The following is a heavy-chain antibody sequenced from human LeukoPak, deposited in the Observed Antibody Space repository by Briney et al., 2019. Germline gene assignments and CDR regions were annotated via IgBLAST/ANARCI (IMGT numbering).Heavy chain of an antibody. J-gene: IGHJ4*02. D-gene: IGHD3-16*01. Sequence: GGSLRLSCAASGFTFAIYHMSWVRQAPGKGLEWVSVIYSGGSTYYADSVKGRFTISRDNSKNTLYLQMNSLRAEDTAVYYCARDFGGFTWGQGTLVTVSS. V-gene: IGHV3-53*01. CDR1: GFTFAIYH. CDR2: IYSGGST. CDR3: ARDFGGFT.